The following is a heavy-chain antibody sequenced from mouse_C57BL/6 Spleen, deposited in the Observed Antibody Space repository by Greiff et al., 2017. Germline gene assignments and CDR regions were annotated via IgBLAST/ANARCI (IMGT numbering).Heavy chain of an antibody. CDR2: IDPSDSYN. J-gene: IGHJ4*01. Sequence: QVQLQQPGAELVKPGASVKLSCKASGYPFTSYWMQWVKKRPGQGLEWIGEIDPSDSYNNYNQKFQGKATLTVDTSSSTAYMQLSSLTSEYSAVYYCARGNYYGRGDAMDYWGQGTSVTVSS. V-gene: IGHV1-50*01. CDR1: GYPFTSYW. CDR3: ARGNYYGRGDAMDY. D-gene: IGHD1-1*01.